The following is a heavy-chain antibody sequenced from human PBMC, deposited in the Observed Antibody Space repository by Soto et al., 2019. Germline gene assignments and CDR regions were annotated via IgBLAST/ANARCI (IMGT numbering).Heavy chain of an antibody. J-gene: IGHJ4*02. D-gene: IGHD3-22*01. Sequence: SETLSLTCTVSGGSISSGDYYWSWIRQPPGKGLEWIGYIYYSGSTYYNPSLKSRVTISVDRSKNQFSLKLSSVTAADTAVYYCATHASSHDSSGSSPGRYSFDYCGKRTLFAVCS. CDR3: ATHASSHDSSGSSPGRYSFDY. V-gene: IGHV4-30-4*01. CDR2: IYYSGST. CDR1: GGSISSGDYY.